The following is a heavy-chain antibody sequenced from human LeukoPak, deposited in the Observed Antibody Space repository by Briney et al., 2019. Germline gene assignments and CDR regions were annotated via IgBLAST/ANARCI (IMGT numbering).Heavy chain of an antibody. V-gene: IGHV4-34*01. CDR3: ARETKLLANPQYYFFMDV. D-gene: IGHD2-15*01. CDR2: INPRGST. CDR1: GGSFSGYY. Sequence: PSETLSLTCAINGGSFSGYYVTWIRQAPGKGLEWIGEINPRGSTIHNPSLKSRVTISLDTSKNQFSLKLSSVTAADKAVYYCARETKLLANPQYYFFMDVWGKGTTVTVSS. J-gene: IGHJ6*03.